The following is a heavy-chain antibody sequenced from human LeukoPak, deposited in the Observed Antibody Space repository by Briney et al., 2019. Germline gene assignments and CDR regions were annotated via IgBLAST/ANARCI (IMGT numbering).Heavy chain of an antibody. CDR1: GHTFTSYG. CDR2: ISAYNGNT. J-gene: IGHJ4*02. D-gene: IGHD1-26*01. V-gene: IGHV1-18*01. CDR3: ARDRYSGSYFPDY. Sequence: ASVKLSCKASGHTFTSYGISWVRQAPGQGLEWMGWISAYNGNTNYAQKRQGRVTMTTDTSTSTAYMELRSLRPDDTAVYYCARDRYSGSYFPDYWGQGTLVTVSS.